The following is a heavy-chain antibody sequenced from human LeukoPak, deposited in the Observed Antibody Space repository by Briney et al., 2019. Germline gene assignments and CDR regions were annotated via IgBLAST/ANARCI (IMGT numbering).Heavy chain of an antibody. Sequence: QPGGSLRLSCAASGFTFSNFLMTWVRQAPGKAPEWVSAISGSGGDTYYADSVKGRFTISRDNSKNTLYLQMNSLRAEDTAVYYCAKKGVTTGDFDYWGQGTLVTVSS. J-gene: IGHJ4*02. CDR2: ISGSGGDT. CDR1: GFTFSNFL. CDR3: AKKGVTTGDFDY. V-gene: IGHV3-23*01. D-gene: IGHD1-26*01.